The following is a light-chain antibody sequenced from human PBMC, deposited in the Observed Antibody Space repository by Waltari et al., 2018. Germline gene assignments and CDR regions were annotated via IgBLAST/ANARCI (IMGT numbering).Light chain of an antibody. CDR3: NSYTSSSTRV. CDR1: SSDGGGYNY. Sequence: QSALTQPASVSGSPGQSITISCTGTSSDGGGYNYVSWYQQHPGKAPKLMIYEVSNRPSGVSNRFSGSKSGNTASLTISGLQAEDEADYYCNSYTSSSTRVFGGGTKLTVL. CDR2: EVS. V-gene: IGLV2-14*01. J-gene: IGLJ3*02.